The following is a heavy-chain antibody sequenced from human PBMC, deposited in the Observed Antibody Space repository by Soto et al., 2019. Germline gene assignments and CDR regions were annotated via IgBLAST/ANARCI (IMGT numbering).Heavy chain of an antibody. CDR1: GGSFSGYY. D-gene: IGHD3-22*01. CDR2: INHSGST. V-gene: IGHV4-34*01. J-gene: IGHJ4*02. CDR3: ARAPMIGAKFDY. Sequence: PSETLSLTCAVYGGSFSGYYWSWIRQPPGKGLEWIGEINHSGSTNYNPSLKSRVTISVDTSKNQFSLKLSSVTAADTAVYYCARAPMIGAKFDYWGQGTLVTVSS.